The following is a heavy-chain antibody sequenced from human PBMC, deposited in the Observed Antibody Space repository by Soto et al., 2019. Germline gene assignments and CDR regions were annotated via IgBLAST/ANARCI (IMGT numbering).Heavy chain of an antibody. J-gene: IGHJ6*02. CDR3: ARVKEGSTWNIDV. CDR1: GFTFDDCA. D-gene: IGHD3-10*01. Sequence: EVQLVESGGGVVRPGGSLRLSCAASGFTFDDCAMSWVRQAPGKGLEWVSTINWNGGSTFYADSVKGRFTISRDNAKNSLYLQMSSLRGDDMALYYCARVKEGSTWNIDVWGQGTTVTVSS. CDR2: INWNGGST. V-gene: IGHV3-20*04.